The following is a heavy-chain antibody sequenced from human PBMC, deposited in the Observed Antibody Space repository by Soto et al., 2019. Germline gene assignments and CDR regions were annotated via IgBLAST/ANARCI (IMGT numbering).Heavy chain of an antibody. CDR2: IYYDGSNR. CDR3: ARAFCTNGVCYYFFDY. CDR1: GFTFGTYA. Sequence: GRSLRLSCAASGFTFGTYAMHWVRQAPGKGLEWVAVIYYDGSNRYYGDAVKGRFTISRDNSKSTLYLQMSSLRAEDTAVYYCARAFCTNGVCYYFFDYWGHGTLVTVSS. D-gene: IGHD2-8*01. V-gene: IGHV3-33*01. J-gene: IGHJ4*01.